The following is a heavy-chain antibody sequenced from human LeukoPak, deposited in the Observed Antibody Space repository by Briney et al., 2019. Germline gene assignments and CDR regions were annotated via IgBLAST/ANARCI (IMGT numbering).Heavy chain of an antibody. D-gene: IGHD2-2*01. CDR1: GDSISSRDYS. Sequence: PSETLSLTCAVSGDSISSRDYSWSWIRQPPGKGLEWIGYIYHSGSTYYNPSLRSRVTISVDTSKNLFSLKLSSVTAADTAVYYCARCRPTYSGPAAKANWFDPWGQGTLVTVSS. J-gene: IGHJ5*02. CDR2: IYHSGST. CDR3: ARCRPTYSGPAAKANWFDP. V-gene: IGHV4-30-2*01.